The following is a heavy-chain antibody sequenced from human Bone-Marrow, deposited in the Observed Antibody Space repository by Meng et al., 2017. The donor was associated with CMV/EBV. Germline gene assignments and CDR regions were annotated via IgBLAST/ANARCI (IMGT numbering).Heavy chain of an antibody. Sequence: GESLKISCEASGFTFDDYGMSWVRQAPGKGLEWVSGINWKGSTTGYADSVKGRFTISRDNVKKSLYLQMNSLRAEDTALYYCARGGWGYSYGFDYCGQGTLVTVSS. D-gene: IGHD5-18*01. CDR3: ARGGWGYSYGFDY. CDR2: INWKGSTT. V-gene: IGHV3-20*04. CDR1: GFTFDDYG. J-gene: IGHJ4*02.